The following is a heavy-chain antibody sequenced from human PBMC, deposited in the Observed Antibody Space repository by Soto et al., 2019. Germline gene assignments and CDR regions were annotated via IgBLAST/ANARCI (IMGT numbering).Heavy chain of an antibody. CDR3: ARVSKRGYFDWLLFGGYYYGMDV. D-gene: IGHD3-9*01. V-gene: IGHV3-33*01. J-gene: IGHJ6*02. Sequence: QVQLVESGGGVVQPGRSLRLSCAASGFTFSSYGMHWVRQAPGKGLEWVAVIWYDGSNKYYADTVKGRFTISRDNSKNTLYRQMNSLRADDTAVYYCARVSKRGYFDWLLFGGYYYGMDVWGQGTTVTVSS. CDR2: IWYDGSNK. CDR1: GFTFSSYG.